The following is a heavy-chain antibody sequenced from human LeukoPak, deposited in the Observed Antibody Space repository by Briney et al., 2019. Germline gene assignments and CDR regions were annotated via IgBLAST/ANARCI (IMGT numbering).Heavy chain of an antibody. V-gene: IGHV1-2*02. CDR2: INPNSGGT. D-gene: IGHD3-22*01. CDR3: ARGYYDSSDYEYFQH. CDR1: GYTFSGYY. J-gene: IGHJ1*01. Sequence: ASVRVSCKASGYTFSGYYLHWVRQAPGQGLEWMGWINPNSGGTNSAQKFQGRVTMTRDTSIITAYMELSRLRSDDTAVYFCARGYYDSSDYEYFQHWGQGTLVTVSS.